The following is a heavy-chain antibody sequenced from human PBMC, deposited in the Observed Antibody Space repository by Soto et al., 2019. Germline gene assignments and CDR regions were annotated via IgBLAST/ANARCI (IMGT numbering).Heavy chain of an antibody. J-gene: IGHJ4*02. D-gene: IGHD6-13*01. CDR3: ARGQISSNWYLFDY. Sequence: QVQLQESGPGLVRPSGTLSLTCSISNDSISSNNWWSWVRQPPGRGLEWIGEIFHMGGTNCNPSLKSRVSISVDKSRNDFSLKMISVTAADTAIYYCARGQISSNWYLFDYWGQGALVTVSS. V-gene: IGHV4-4*02. CDR1: NDSISSNNW. CDR2: IFHMGGT.